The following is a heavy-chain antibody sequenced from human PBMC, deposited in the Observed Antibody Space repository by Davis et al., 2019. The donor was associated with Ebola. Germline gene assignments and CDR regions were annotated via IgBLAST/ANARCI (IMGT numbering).Heavy chain of an antibody. D-gene: IGHD7-27*01. CDR3: ARGQLHELGIEEW. J-gene: IGHJ4*02. Sequence: PGGFLRPSFPPPGSPFSDYAMHWARQPLGKGLEWLTLISYDGSNQYYAGSVKGRFTISRDNSKNTEYLQMNSLRPDDTAVYYCARGQLHELGIEEWWGQGTLVTVSS. V-gene: IGHV3-30*04. CDR1: GSPFSDYA. CDR2: ISYDGSNQ.